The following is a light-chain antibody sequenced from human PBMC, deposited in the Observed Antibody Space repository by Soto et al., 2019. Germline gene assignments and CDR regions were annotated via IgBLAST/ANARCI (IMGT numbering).Light chain of an antibody. Sequence: DIQMTQSPSSVSASVGDRVTISCQAIQGISRSLAWYQQKPGKAPKLLIYAASSLQSGVPSRFSGSGFGTDFTLTISSLQPEDSAIYYCQQADTFPITFGQGTRLEI. J-gene: IGKJ5*01. CDR2: AAS. V-gene: IGKV1D-12*01. CDR1: QGISRS. CDR3: QQADTFPIT.